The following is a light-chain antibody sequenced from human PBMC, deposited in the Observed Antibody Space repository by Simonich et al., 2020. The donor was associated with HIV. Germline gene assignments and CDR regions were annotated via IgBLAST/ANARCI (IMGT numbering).Light chain of an antibody. V-gene: IGLV2-14*02. Sequence: QSALTQPASVSVSPGQSITSSCTGTSSDVGSYNLVSWYQQHPVKVPKLSIYDGSKRPSGVSNRFSGSKSGNTASLAVSGLQAEDEADYYCSSYAGSNVWVFGGGTKLSVL. CDR2: DGS. CDR3: SSYAGSNVWV. CDR1: SSDVGSYNL. J-gene: IGLJ3*02.